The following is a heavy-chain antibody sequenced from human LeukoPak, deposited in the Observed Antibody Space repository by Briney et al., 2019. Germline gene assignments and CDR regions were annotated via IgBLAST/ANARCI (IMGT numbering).Heavy chain of an antibody. CDR1: GYTLTELS. CDR2: FDPEDGET. CDR3: ATGLYDILTGYPDDY. V-gene: IGHV1-24*01. J-gene: IGHJ4*02. Sequence: GASVKVSCKVSGYTLTELSMHWVRQAPGKGLEWMGGFDPEDGETIYAQRFQGRVTMNEDTSTDTAYMQLSSLRSEDTAVYYCATGLYDILTGYPDDYWGQGTLVTVSS. D-gene: IGHD3-9*01.